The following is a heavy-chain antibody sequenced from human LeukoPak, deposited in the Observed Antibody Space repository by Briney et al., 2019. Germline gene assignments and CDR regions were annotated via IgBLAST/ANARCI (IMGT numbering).Heavy chain of an antibody. Sequence: PSETLSLTCTVSGGSISSYYWSWVRQPPGKGLEWIGEIYYSGSTNYNPSLKSRVTISVDKSTNQFSLKLSSVTAADTAVYYCARVGLLDTGGGFSLNNWGQGALVTVSS. J-gene: IGHJ4*02. CDR1: GGSISSYY. CDR3: ARVGLLDTGGGFSLNN. CDR2: IYYSGST. V-gene: IGHV4-59*12. D-gene: IGHD1-14*01.